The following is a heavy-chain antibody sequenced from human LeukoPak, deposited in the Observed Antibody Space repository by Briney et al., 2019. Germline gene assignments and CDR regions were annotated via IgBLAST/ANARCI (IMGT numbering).Heavy chain of an antibody. CDR2: IRYDGSNK. V-gene: IGHV3-30*02. D-gene: IGHD1-1*01. J-gene: IGHJ1*01. CDR3: AKDPSDDAYFQH. Sequence: GGSLRLSCAASGFTLSSYGMHWVRQAPGKGLEWVAFIRYDGSNKYYADSVKGRFTISRDNSKNTLYLQMNSLRAEDTAVYYCAKDPSDDAYFQHWGQGTLVTVSS. CDR1: GFTLSSYG.